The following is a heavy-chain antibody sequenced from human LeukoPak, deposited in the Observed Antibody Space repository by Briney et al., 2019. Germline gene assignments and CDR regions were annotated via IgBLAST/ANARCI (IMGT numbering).Heavy chain of an antibody. V-gene: IGHV4-4*02. CDR2: VNLQGST. J-gene: IGHJ4*02. CDR3: AREGGPYRPLDY. Sequence: SETLSLTCGVSGGSITNTNYWTWVRQPPGKRLKWIGEVNLQGSTNYNPSLMGRVAISVDTSENHISLQLTSVTAADTAVYYCAREGGPYRPLDYSCQGTLVTVSS. CDR1: GGSITNTNY.